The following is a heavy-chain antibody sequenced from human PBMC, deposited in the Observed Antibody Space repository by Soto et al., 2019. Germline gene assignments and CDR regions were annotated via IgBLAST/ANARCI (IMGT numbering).Heavy chain of an antibody. V-gene: IGHV3-21*01. CDR2: ISSSSSYI. Sequence: EVQLVESGGGLVKPGGSLRLSCAASGFTFSSYSMNWVRQAPGKGLEWVSSISSSSSYIYYADSVKGRFTISRDNAKNSLYLQMNSLRAEDTAVYYCARDAGVPAAPSDYYYYYMDVWGKGTTVTVSS. J-gene: IGHJ6*03. CDR1: GFTFSSYS. CDR3: ARDAGVPAAPSDYYYYYMDV. D-gene: IGHD2-2*01.